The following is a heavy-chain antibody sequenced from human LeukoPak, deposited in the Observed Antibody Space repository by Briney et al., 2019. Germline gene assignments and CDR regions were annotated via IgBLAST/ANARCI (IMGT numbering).Heavy chain of an antibody. CDR2: ISGSGGST. CDR1: GFTFSSYS. D-gene: IGHD5-18*01. V-gene: IGHV3-23*01. Sequence: GGSLRLSCAASGFTFSSYSMNWVRQAPGKGLEWVSAISGSGGSTYYADSVKGRFTISRDNSKNTLYLQMNSLRAEDTAVYYCAKLGRYSYGPDYWGQGTLVTVSS. J-gene: IGHJ4*02. CDR3: AKLGRYSYGPDY.